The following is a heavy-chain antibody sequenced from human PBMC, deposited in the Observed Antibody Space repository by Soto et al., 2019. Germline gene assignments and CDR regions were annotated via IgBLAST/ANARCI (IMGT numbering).Heavy chain of an antibody. V-gene: IGHV1-69*13. CDR1: GGTFSSYA. D-gene: IGHD1-26*01. CDR3: ARDYGSYHYYYYGMDV. J-gene: IGHJ6*02. CDR2: IIPIFGTA. Sequence: SVKVSCKASGGTFSSYAISWVRQAPGQGLEWMGGIIPIFGTANYAQKFQGRVTITADESTSTAYMELSSLRSEDTAVYYCARDYGSYHYYYYGMDVWGQGTTVTVSS.